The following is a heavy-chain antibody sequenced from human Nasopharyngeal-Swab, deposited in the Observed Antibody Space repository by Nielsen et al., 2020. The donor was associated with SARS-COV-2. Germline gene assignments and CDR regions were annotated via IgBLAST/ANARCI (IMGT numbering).Heavy chain of an antibody. CDR3: ARAPGGYYDSSVYFDY. CDR2: INHSGST. D-gene: IGHD3-22*01. J-gene: IGHJ4*02. V-gene: IGHV4-34*01. Sequence: WIRQPPGKGLEWIGEINHSGSTNYNPSLKSRVTISVDTSKNQFSLKLSSVTAADTAVYYCARAPGGYYDSSVYFDYWGQGTLVTVSS.